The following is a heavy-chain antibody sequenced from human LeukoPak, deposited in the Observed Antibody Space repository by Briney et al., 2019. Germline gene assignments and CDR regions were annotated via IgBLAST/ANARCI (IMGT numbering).Heavy chain of an antibody. V-gene: IGHV3-30*03. CDR2: ITDEGGNQ. Sequence: GGGLRVSCAGSGFPFSIDGIHWGREGPARGREWVALITDEGGNQYYADSVEGGFTISRDNSKSTMYLQMNGLRGEDTAVYYCATKESGTYYNWGQGTLVTVSS. CDR3: ATKESGTYYN. J-gene: IGHJ4*02. D-gene: IGHD1-26*01. CDR1: GFPFSIDG.